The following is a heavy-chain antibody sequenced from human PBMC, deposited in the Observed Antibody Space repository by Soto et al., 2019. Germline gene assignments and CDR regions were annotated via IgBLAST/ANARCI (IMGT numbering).Heavy chain of an antibody. V-gene: IGHV3-30*18. CDR1: GFTFSSYG. D-gene: IGHD6-6*01. Sequence: QVQLVESGGGVVQPGRSLRLSCAASGFTFSSYGMHWVRQAPGKGLEWVAVISYDGSNKYYADSVKGRFTISRDNSKNTLYLQMNSLRAEDTAVYYCAKSGSSSDFYYYGMDVWGPGTTVTVSS. J-gene: IGHJ6*02. CDR3: AKSGSSSDFYYYGMDV. CDR2: ISYDGSNK.